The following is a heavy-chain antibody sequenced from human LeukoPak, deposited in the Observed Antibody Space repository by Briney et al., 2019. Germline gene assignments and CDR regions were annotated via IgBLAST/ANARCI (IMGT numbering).Heavy chain of an antibody. CDR2: IYPGDSDT. CDR1: GYSFTSYW. Sequence: GESLKISCKGSGYSFTSYWIGWVRQMPGKGLEWMWIIYPGDSDTRYSPSFQGQVTISADKSISTAYLQWSSLKASDTAMYYCARRLYGSGRSGAFDIWGQGTMVTVSS. J-gene: IGHJ3*02. V-gene: IGHV5-51*01. D-gene: IGHD3-10*01. CDR3: ARRLYGSGRSGAFDI.